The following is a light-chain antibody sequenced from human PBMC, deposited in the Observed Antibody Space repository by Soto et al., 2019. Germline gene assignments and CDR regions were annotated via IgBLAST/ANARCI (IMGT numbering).Light chain of an antibody. CDR1: SSNIGAGYD. Sequence: QSVLTQPPSVSGAPGQRVTISCTGSSSNIGAGYDVHWYQHLPGTAPKLLIYGNSNRPSGVPDRFSGSKSGTSASLAITGLQAADEADYYCQSYDSSLSGSYVFGTGTKVTVL. CDR3: QSYDSSLSGSYV. J-gene: IGLJ1*01. V-gene: IGLV1-40*01. CDR2: GNS.